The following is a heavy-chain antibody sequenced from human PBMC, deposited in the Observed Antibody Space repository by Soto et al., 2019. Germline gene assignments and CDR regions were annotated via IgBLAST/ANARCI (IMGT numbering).Heavy chain of an antibody. CDR2: IYPGDSDT. D-gene: IGHD4-17*01. CDR3: ARGYGDSTYYFDY. J-gene: IGHJ4*02. Sequence: GESLKISCKGSGYSFTRYWIGWVRQMPGKGLEWMGIIYPGDSDTRDSPSFQGHVTISADKSISTAYLQWSSLKASDTAMYYCARGYGDSTYYFDYWGQGTLVTVSS. CDR1: GYSFTRYW. V-gene: IGHV5-51*01.